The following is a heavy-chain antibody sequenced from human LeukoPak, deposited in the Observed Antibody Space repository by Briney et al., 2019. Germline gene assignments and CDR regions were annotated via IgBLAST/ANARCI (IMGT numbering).Heavy chain of an antibody. CDR3: ARSQRSGTARDWFDP. D-gene: IGHD2-15*01. Sequence: ASVKVSCKASGDTFISYDINWVRQATGQGLEWMGWMNPNSGNTGYAQKFQGRVTITRNTSISTAYMELSSLRSEDTAVYYCARSQRSGTARDWFDPWGQGTLVTVSS. J-gene: IGHJ5*02. CDR2: MNPNSGNT. V-gene: IGHV1-8*03. CDR1: GDTFISYD.